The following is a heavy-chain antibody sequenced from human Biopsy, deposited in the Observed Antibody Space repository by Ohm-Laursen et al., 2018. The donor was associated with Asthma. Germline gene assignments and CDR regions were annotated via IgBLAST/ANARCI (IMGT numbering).Heavy chain of an antibody. D-gene: IGHD1-14*01. CDR3: ARDGPELPTELDY. Sequence: SLRLSCAASGFTFSNYGMHWARQAPGKGLEWVAVISFDGSNKDFADSVKGRFTISRDNAKNSLYLQMNSLRAEDTAVYYCARDGPELPTELDYWGPGTLVTVSS. V-gene: IGHV3-30*03. CDR1: GFTFSNYG. CDR2: ISFDGSNK. J-gene: IGHJ4*02.